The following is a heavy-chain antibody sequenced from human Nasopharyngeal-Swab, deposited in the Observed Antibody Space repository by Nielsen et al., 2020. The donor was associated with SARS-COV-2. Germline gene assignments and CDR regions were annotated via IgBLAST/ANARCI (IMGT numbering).Heavy chain of an antibody. Sequence: GGSLRLSCAASGFTLSSYWMHWVRQAPGKGLVWVSRINSDGSSTSYADSVKGRFTISRDNSKNTLYVQMNSLRAEDTAVYYCARGGFRSTIVVPAALSGYWDQGTLVTVSS. D-gene: IGHD2-2*01. CDR3: ARGGFRSTIVVPAALSGY. V-gene: IGHV3-74*01. CDR1: GFTLSSYW. CDR2: INSDGSST. J-gene: IGHJ4*02.